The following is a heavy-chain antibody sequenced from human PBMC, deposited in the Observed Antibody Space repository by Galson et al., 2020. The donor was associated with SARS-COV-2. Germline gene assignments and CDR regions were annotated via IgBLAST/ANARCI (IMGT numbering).Heavy chain of an antibody. CDR1: GGSISSYY. CDR3: ASGGADSSGYFDY. Sequence: SETLSLTCTVSGGSISSYYWSWIRQPPGKGLEWIGYIYYSGSTNYNPSLKSRVTISVDTSKNQFSLKLSSVTAADTAVYYCASGGADSSGYFDYWGQGTLVTVSS. D-gene: IGHD3-22*01. V-gene: IGHV4-59*13. J-gene: IGHJ4*02. CDR2: IYYSGST.